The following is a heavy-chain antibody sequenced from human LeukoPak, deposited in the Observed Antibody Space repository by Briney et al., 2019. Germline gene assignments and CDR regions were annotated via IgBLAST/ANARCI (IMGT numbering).Heavy chain of an antibody. CDR2: ISYDGRNK. CDR1: GIIFSAYG. V-gene: IGHV3-33*01. Sequence: GGSLRLSCASSGIIFSAYGMHWVRQASGKGLEWVAVISYDGRNKHYADSVKGRFTISRDNSGSTLFLQMNSLRAGDTAVHYCASTVSPGQHYYYGMDVWGHGATVIVSS. J-gene: IGHJ6*02. CDR3: ASTVSPGQHYYYGMDV.